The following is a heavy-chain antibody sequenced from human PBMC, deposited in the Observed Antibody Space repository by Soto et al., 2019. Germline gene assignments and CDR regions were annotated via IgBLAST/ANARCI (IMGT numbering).Heavy chain of an antibody. J-gene: IGHJ4*02. CDR1: GFTFSSYA. Sequence: QVQLVESGGGVVQPGRSLRLSCAASGFTFSSYAMHWVRQAPGKGLEWVAVISYDGSNKYYADSVKGRFTISRDNSKNTLYLQMNSLRAEDTAVYSCARARIYSSSWYDYWGQGTLVTVSS. CDR2: ISYDGSNK. D-gene: IGHD6-13*01. V-gene: IGHV3-30-3*01. CDR3: ARARIYSSSWYDY.